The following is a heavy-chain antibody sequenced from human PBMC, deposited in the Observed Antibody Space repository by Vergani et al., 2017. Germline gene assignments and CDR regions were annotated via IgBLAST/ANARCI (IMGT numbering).Heavy chain of an antibody. D-gene: IGHD3-22*01. Sequence: QVQLHESGPGLVKPSQTLSLTCTVSGGSITSGSFYWSWIRQPAGKGLEWIGRIHSSGTTNYNPSLKSRVTLSVDTSKNQLSLRMTSVTAADTAVYFCARRVAAITGHGMDVWGQGATVTVS. V-gene: IGHV4-61*02. CDR2: IHSSGTT. CDR3: ARRVAAITGHGMDV. J-gene: IGHJ6*02. CDR1: GGSITSGSFY.